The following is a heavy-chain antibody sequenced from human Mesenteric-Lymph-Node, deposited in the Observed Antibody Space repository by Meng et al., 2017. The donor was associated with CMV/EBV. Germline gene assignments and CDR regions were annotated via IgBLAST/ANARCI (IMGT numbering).Heavy chain of an antibody. CDR3: ARAWEDPGYSSGWSSYYYNYGMDV. Sequence: SLKISCAASGFTFSSFAMHWVRQAPGKGLEWVAVISNDGSNTYYADSVKGRFTISRDSSKNTLYLQINSLGAEDTAVYYCARAWEDPGYSSGWSSYYYNYGMDVWGQGTTVTVSS. CDR1: GFTFSSFA. V-gene: IGHV3-30-3*01. D-gene: IGHD6-19*01. J-gene: IGHJ6*02. CDR2: ISNDGSNT.